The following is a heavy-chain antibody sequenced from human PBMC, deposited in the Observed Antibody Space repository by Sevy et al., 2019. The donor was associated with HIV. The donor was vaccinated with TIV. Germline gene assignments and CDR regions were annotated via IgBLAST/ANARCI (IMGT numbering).Heavy chain of an antibody. CDR3: AKDINRGCDSINCYTYYYYYYGLDA. J-gene: IGHJ6*02. V-gene: IGHV3-9*01. Sequence: GGSLRLSCATSGFAFGDYAMHWVREAPGKGLEWVAGVSWNSGAIDYAASVKGRFTISRDHAKSSLYLQMNSLRVEDTALYYCAKDINRGCDSINCYTYYYYYYGLDAWGQGTTVTVSS. CDR2: VSWNSGAI. CDR1: GFAFGDYA. D-gene: IGHD2-2*02.